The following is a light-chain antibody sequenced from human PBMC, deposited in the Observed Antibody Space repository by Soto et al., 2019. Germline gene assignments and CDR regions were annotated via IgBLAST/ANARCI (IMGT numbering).Light chain of an antibody. CDR2: GAS. CDR3: QQYGTSRT. Sequence: ENVLTQSPGTLSLSPGERATLSCRASQSVSSSYLAWYQQKPGQAPRLLIYGASSRATGIPDRFSGSGSGTDFTLTISRLEPEDSAVYYCQQYGTSRTFGQGTKVEIK. J-gene: IGKJ1*01. V-gene: IGKV3-20*01. CDR1: QSVSSSY.